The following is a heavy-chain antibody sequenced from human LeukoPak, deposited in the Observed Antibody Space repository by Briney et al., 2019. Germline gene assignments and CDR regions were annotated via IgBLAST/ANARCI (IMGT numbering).Heavy chain of an antibody. CDR3: ARGLKAYSSSWYSYYFDY. CDR1: GYTFTSYA. V-gene: IGHV7-4-1*02. CDR2: INTNTGNP. D-gene: IGHD6-13*01. J-gene: IGHJ4*02. Sequence: ASVKVSCKASGYTFTSYAMNRVRQAPGQGPEWMGWINTNTGNPTYAQGFTGRFVFSLDTSVSTAYLQISSLKAEDTAVYYCARGLKAYSSSWYSYYFDYWGQGTLVTVSS.